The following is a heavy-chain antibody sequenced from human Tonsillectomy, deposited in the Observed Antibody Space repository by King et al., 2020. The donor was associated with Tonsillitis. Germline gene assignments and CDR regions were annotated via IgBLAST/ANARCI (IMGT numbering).Heavy chain of an antibody. CDR1: GFTFSSYS. V-gene: IGHV3-21*01. Sequence: VQLVESGGGLVKPGGSLRLSCAASGFTFSSYSMNWVRQAPGKGLEWVSSISSSSSYIYYADSVKGRFTISRDNAKNSLYLQMNSLRAEDTAVYYCATSVDTAIPHDAFDIWGQRTMVTVSS. D-gene: IGHD5-18*01. CDR3: ATSVDTAIPHDAFDI. CDR2: ISSSSSYI. J-gene: IGHJ3*02.